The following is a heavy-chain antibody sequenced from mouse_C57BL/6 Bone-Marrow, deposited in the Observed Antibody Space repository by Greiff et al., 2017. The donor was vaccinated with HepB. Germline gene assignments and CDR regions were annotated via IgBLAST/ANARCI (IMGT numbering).Heavy chain of an antibody. V-gene: IGHV1-54*01. CDR3: ARDDPFYAMDY. J-gene: IGHJ4*01. CDR2: INPGSGGT. D-gene: IGHD2-3*01. Sequence: QVQLQQSGAGLVRPGTSVKVSCKASGYAFTNYLIEWVKQRPGQGLEWIGVINPGSGGTNYNEKFKGKATLTADKSSSTSYMNLRSLTSEDSAVYFCARDDPFYAMDYWGQGTSVTVSS. CDR1: GYAFTNYL.